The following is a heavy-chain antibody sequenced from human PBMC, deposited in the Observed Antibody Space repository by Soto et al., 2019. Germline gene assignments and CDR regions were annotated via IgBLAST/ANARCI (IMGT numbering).Heavy chain of an antibody. CDR1: GFTFSSYG. CDR3: ARFLDCSGGSCYSGPFDY. V-gene: IGHV3-33*01. Sequence: QVQLVESGGGVVQPGWSLRLSCAASGFTFSSYGMHWVRQAPGKGLEWVAVIWYDGSNKYYADSVKGRFTISRDNSKNTLYLQMNSLRAEDTAVYYCARFLDCSGGSCYSGPFDYWGQGTLVTVSS. CDR2: IWYDGSNK. D-gene: IGHD2-15*01. J-gene: IGHJ4*02.